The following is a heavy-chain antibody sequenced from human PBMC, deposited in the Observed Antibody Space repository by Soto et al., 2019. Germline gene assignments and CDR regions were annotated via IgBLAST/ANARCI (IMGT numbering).Heavy chain of an antibody. CDR3: TRSDYGGNYLRPSPRYYYYGMDV. Sequence: PGGSLRLSCTTSGFTFGDYAMSWFRQAPGKGLEWVGFIRSIPYGGTTEYAASVKGRFSISRDDSKSIAYLQMNSLKTEDTAVYYCTRSDYGGNYLRPSPRYYYYGMDVWGQGTTVTVSS. V-gene: IGHV3-49*03. D-gene: IGHD4-17*01. CDR1: GFTFGDYA. CDR2: IRSIPYGGTT. J-gene: IGHJ6*02.